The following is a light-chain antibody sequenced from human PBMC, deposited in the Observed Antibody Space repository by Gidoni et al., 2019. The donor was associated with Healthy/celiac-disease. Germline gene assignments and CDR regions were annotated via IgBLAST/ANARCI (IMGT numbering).Light chain of an antibody. CDR2: WAS. Sequence: DIVMTHSPDSLAVSLGERATINCKSSQSVLYSSNNKNYLAWYQQKPGQPPKLLIYWASTREYGVPDRFSGSGSGTDFTLTISSLQDEDVAVYYCQQYYSTLYTFGQGTKLEIK. CDR3: QQYYSTLYT. J-gene: IGKJ2*01. V-gene: IGKV4-1*01. CDR1: QSVLYSSNNKNY.